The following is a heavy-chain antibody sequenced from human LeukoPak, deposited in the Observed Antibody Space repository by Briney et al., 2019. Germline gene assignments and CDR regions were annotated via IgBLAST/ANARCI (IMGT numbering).Heavy chain of an antibody. D-gene: IGHD3-9*01. CDR2: IWYDGSNK. J-gene: IGHJ4*02. V-gene: IGHV3-33*01. CDR3: ARDGDLVTGYYFDS. Sequence: PGRSLRLSCTASGFTFSNYGMHWVRQAPDKGLEWVAVIWYDGSNKYYADSVKGRFTISRDNSKNTLYLQMNSLRAEDTAVYYCARDGDLVTGYYFDSWGQGTLVTVSS. CDR1: GFTFSNYG.